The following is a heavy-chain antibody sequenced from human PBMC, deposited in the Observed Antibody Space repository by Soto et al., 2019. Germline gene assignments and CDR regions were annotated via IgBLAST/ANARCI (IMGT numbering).Heavy chain of an antibody. CDR2: ISSSGSTI. Sequence: PWWSLRLSCSASVFTCSSYEMNWVRQAPGKGLEWVSYISSSGSTIYYADSVKGRFTISRDNAKNSLYLQMNSLRAEDTAVYYCARVRVTTSPYWYFDLWGRGTLVTVSS. V-gene: IGHV3-48*03. J-gene: IGHJ2*01. CDR1: VFTCSSYE. D-gene: IGHD4-17*01. CDR3: ARVRVTTSPYWYFDL.